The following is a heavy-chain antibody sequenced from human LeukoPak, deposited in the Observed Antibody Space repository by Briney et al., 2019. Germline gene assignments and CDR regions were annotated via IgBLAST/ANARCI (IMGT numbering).Heavy chain of an antibody. CDR1: GFTFSKYG. D-gene: IGHD3-10*01. CDR2: IRHDGSNK. V-gene: IGHV3-30*02. J-gene: IGHJ4*02. Sequence: GGSLRLSCAASGFTFSKYGMHWVRQAPGKGLEWVAFIRHDGSNKYYTDSVKGRFIISRDNSNNTMYLQMNSLKTEDTAVYYCATEFNYYGSGSYCWGQGTLVTVSS. CDR3: ATEFNYYGSGSYC.